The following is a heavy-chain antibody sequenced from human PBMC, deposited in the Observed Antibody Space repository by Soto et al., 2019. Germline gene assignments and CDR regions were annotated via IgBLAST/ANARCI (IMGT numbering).Heavy chain of an antibody. D-gene: IGHD6-19*01. CDR3: ARDGRGWASYFDY. CDR1: GFTFSDYY. Sequence: QVQLVESGGGLVKPGGSLTLSCAASGFTFSDYYMSWIRQSPGKGLEWVSYISSTGSYTNYADSVKGRFTISRDNAKNSLYLQMNSLRAEDTAVYYCARDGRGWASYFDYWGQGTLVTVSS. V-gene: IGHV3-11*05. CDR2: ISSTGSYT. J-gene: IGHJ4*02.